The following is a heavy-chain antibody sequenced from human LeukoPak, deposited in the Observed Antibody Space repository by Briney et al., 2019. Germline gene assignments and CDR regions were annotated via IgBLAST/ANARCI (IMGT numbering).Heavy chain of an antibody. V-gene: IGHV3-7*01. CDR1: GFTFSSYW. Sequence: GGSLRLSCAASGFTFSSYWMTWVRQAPGKGLERVANIKKDGGETYYMESVKGRFTISRDNARNSLYLQMNSLAVEDTAVYYCARDMGWQQFDQWGQGTLVTVSS. J-gene: IGHJ4*02. D-gene: IGHD5-24*01. CDR2: IKKDGGET. CDR3: ARDMGWQQFDQ.